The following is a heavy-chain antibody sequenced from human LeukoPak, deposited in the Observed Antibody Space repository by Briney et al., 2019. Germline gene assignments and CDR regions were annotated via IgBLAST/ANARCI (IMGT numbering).Heavy chain of an antibody. J-gene: IGHJ6*02. CDR2: ISAYNGNT. CDR1: GYTFTNYG. V-gene: IGHV1-18*01. CDR3: ARRLTDSGGYYPYYYYGMDV. Sequence: ASVTVSCKASGYTFTNYGINWVRQAPGHGLEWMGWISAYNGNTNYAQNLQGRATMTIDSSTNTAYMELRSLTSDDTAVYYCARRLTDSGGYYPYYYYGMDVWGQGTTVTVSS. D-gene: IGHD3-22*01.